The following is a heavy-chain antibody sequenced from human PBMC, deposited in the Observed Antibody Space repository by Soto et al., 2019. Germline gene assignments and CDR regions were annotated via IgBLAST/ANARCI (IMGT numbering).Heavy chain of an antibody. CDR2: ISYDGSNK. CDR1: GFTFSSYA. J-gene: IGHJ4*02. V-gene: IGHV3-30-3*01. Sequence: QVQLVESGGGVVQPGRSLRLSCAASGFTFSSYAKHWVRQAPGKGLEWVAVISYDGSNKYYADSVKGRFTISRDNSKNTLYLQMNSLRAEDTAVYYCARELNYGDYLDYWGQGTLVTVSS. CDR3: ARELNYGDYLDY. D-gene: IGHD4-17*01.